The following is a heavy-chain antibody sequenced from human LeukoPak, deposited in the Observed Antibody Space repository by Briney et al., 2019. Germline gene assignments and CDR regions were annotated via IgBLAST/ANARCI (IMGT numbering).Heavy chain of an antibody. CDR3: ARASTTVPNLLDH. J-gene: IGHJ4*02. V-gene: IGHV3-74*01. CDR2: IKGDGSST. CDR1: GFTFSTYW. D-gene: IGHD4-17*01. Sequence: SGGSLRLSCAASGFTFSTYWMHWVRQAPGKGLVWVARIKGDGSSTIYADSVKGRFTISRDNSKNTLYLQTSSLRAEDTAVYYCARASTTVPNLLDHWGRGTLSPSPQ.